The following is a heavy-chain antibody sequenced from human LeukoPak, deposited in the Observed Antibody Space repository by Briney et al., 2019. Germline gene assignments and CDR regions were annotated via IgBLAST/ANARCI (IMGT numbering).Heavy chain of an antibody. V-gene: IGHV4-34*01. CDR2: INHSGST. J-gene: IGHJ5*02. Sequence: SETLSLTCAVYGGSFSDYYWSWIRQPPGKGLEWIGEINHSGSTNYNPSLKSRVTISVDTSKNQFSLKLSSVTAADTAVYYCARRIMITFGGVISNWFDPWGQGTLVTVSS. CDR1: GGSFSDYY. D-gene: IGHD3-16*02. CDR3: ARRIMITFGGVISNWFDP.